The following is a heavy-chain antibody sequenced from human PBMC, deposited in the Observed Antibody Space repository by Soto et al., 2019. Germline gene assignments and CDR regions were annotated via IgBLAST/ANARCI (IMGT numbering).Heavy chain of an antibody. D-gene: IGHD1-1*01. V-gene: IGHV3-64D*08. Sequence: GGSLRLSCSASGFTFSSYAMHWVRQAPGKGLEYVSAISSNGGSTYYADSVKGRFTISRDNSKNTLYLQMSSLRAEDTAVYYCVKDMHDNGGWNDLFDYWGQGTLVTVSS. J-gene: IGHJ4*02. CDR2: ISSNGGST. CDR3: VKDMHDNGGWNDLFDY. CDR1: GFTFSSYA.